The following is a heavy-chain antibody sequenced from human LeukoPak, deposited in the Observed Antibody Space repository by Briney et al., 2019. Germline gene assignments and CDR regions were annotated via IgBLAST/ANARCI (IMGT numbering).Heavy chain of an antibody. CDR2: IRYDGSNK. J-gene: IGHJ6*03. Sequence: GGSLRLSCAASGFTFSSYGMHWVRQAPGKGLEWVAFIRYDGSNKYYADSVKGRFTISRDNSKNTLYLQMNSLRAEDTAVYYCAKGLKYRDYYYYYMDVWGKGPTFTVPS. CDR3: AKGLKYRDYYYYYMDV. V-gene: IGHV3-30*02. D-gene: IGHD2-2*01. CDR1: GFTFSSYG.